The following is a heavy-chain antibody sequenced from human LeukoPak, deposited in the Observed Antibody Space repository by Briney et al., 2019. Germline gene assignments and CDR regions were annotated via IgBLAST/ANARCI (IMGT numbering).Heavy chain of an antibody. CDR2: FDPEDGET. CDR1: GYTLTELS. Sequence: ASVKVSCKVSGYTLTELSMHWVRQAPGKGLEWMGGFDPEDGETIYAQKFQGRVTMTEDTSTDTAYMELSSLRSEDTAVYYCAKDPLGGDCSSTSCYVLRPFDFWGQGTLVTVSS. V-gene: IGHV1-24*01. D-gene: IGHD2-2*01. J-gene: IGHJ4*02. CDR3: AKDPLGGDCSSTSCYVLRPFDF.